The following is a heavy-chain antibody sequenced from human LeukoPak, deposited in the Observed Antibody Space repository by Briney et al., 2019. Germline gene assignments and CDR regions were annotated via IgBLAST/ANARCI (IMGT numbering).Heavy chain of an antibody. Sequence: PGGSLRLSCAASGFIFSSYSMSWVRQAPGKGLEWVSVITGSGGNTYYADSVKGRFTISKDNSKNTLYLQMNSLRAEDTAVYYCAKGDDYDSSGYYYPPHYFDYWGQGTLVTVSS. D-gene: IGHD3-22*01. CDR3: AKGDDYDSSGYYYPPHYFDY. CDR2: ITGSGGNT. CDR1: GFIFSSYS. V-gene: IGHV3-23*01. J-gene: IGHJ4*02.